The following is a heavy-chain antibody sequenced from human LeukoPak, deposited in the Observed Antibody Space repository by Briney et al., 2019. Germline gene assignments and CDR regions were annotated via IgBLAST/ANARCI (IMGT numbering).Heavy chain of an antibody. V-gene: IGHV1-8*01. CDR3: ARVRHYGSGTFLWAPSFDI. Sequence: ASVKVSCKASGYTFTSYDINWVRQATGQGLEWMGWMNPNSGNTGYAQKFQGRVTMTRNTSISTAYMELSSLRSDDTAVYYCARVRHYGSGTFLWAPSFDIWGQGTTVTVSS. CDR2: MNPNSGNT. CDR1: GYTFTSYD. D-gene: IGHD3-10*01. J-gene: IGHJ3*02.